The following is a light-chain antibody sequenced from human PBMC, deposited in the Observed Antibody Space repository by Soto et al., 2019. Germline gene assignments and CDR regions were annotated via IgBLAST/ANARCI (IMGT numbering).Light chain of an antibody. CDR3: QQYGSSLTWT. V-gene: IGKV3-20*01. J-gene: IGKJ1*01. CDR1: QSVSSSY. CDR2: GAS. Sequence: IVLTQPPCTLFSSPGATATLSCRAIQSVSSSYLAWYQQKPGQAPRLLIYGASSRATGIPDRFSGSGSGTDFTLTISRLEPEDFAVYYCQQYGSSLTWTFGQGTKVDI.